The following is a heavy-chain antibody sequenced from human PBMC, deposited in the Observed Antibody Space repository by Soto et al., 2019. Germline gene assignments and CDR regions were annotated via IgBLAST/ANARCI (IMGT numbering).Heavy chain of an antibody. Sequence: TGPGPATPSETLSLTCTVSGGSISSGDYYWSWIRQPPGEGLEWIGYIFYTGNTYYNPSHKSRVTISVDTSKNQFSLKLSSVTAADTAVYYCAVVVVTTTFFDPWGQGTPVTVSS. CDR1: GGSISSGDYY. CDR3: AVVVVTTTFFDP. CDR2: IFYTGNT. J-gene: IGHJ5*02. D-gene: IGHD2-15*01. V-gene: IGHV4-30-4*01.